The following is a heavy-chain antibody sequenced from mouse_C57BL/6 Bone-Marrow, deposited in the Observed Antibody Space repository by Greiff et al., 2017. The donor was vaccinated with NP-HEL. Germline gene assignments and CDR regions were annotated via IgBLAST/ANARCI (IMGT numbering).Heavy chain of an antibody. CDR1: EYELPSHD. CDR3: ASKLGGWYVDV. CDR2: IYSDGGST. D-gene: IGHD4-1*01. Sequence: QGVESGGGLVQPGESLKLSCESNEYELPSHDMSWVRKTPEKRLELVAAIYSDGGSTYYPDTMERRFIISRDNTKKTLYLQMSRLRSEDAALYYCASKLGGWYVDVWGTGTTVTVSS. V-gene: IGHV5-2*01. J-gene: IGHJ1*03.